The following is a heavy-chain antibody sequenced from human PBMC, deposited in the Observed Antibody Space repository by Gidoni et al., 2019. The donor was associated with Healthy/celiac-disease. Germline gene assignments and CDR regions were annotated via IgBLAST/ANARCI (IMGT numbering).Heavy chain of an antibody. CDR3: AGRTGDE. CDR1: GFTFSSFS. Sequence: EVQLAESGGGLVKLGGSLRLSCAASGFTFSSFSLNWVRQAPGKGLEWVSSISRSSSYIYYADSVKGRFTISRDNAKNSLYLQMNSLRAEDTAVYYCAGRTGDEWGQGTMVTVSS. CDR2: ISRSSSYI. D-gene: IGHD7-27*01. V-gene: IGHV3-21*01. J-gene: IGHJ3*01.